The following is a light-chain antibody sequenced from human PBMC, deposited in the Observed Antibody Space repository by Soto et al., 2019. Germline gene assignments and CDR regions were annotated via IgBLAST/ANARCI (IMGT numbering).Light chain of an antibody. V-gene: IGKV3-20*01. Sequence: EIVLTQSPGTLSLSPGERATLSCRASQSVSSSYFAWYQHKPGQAHRLLIDGASSRSTVIPDRFSGSGSGTDFTLTISRLEPEDSEVYYCQQYGSSPITFGQGTRLEIK. CDR2: GAS. J-gene: IGKJ5*01. CDR1: QSVSSSY. CDR3: QQYGSSPIT.